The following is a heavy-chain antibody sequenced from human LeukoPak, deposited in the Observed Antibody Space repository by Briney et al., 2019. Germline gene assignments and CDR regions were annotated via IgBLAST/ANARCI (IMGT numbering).Heavy chain of an antibody. V-gene: IGHV4-4*02. D-gene: IGHD3-22*01. CDR2: IYHSGST. Sequence: PSETLSLTCAVSGGSISSSNWWSWVRQPPGKGLEWIGEIYHSGSTNYNPSLKSRVTISVDTSKNQFSLKLSSVTAADTAVYYCARADYYYGTSGYYWFDPWGQGTLVTVSS. CDR3: ARADYYYGTSGYYWFDP. J-gene: IGHJ5*02. CDR1: GGSISSSNW.